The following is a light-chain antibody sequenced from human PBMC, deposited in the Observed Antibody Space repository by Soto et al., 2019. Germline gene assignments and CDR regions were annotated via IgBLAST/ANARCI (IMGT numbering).Light chain of an antibody. CDR2: DNN. V-gene: IGLV1-44*01. Sequence: VLSQPPSASGTPGQRVAISCSGSSSNIGRNTVNWYQQLPGTAPKLLIYDNNRRPSGVPDRFSGSKSGTSASLAISGLQSEDEADYYCAAWDDRLTGLKVFGNGTKVTVL. CDR3: AAWDDRLTGLKV. CDR1: SSNIGRNT. J-gene: IGLJ1*01.